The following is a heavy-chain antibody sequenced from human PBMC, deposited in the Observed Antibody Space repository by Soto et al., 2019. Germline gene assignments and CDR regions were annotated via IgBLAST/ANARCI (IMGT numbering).Heavy chain of an antibody. CDR1: GFTFSSYS. Sequence: GGSLRLSCAASGFTFSSYSMNWVRQAPGKGLEWVSYISSSSSTIYYADSVKGRFTISRDNAKNSLYLQMNSLRAEDTAVYYCARDSGDDTTYYYYYMDVWGKGTTVTVSS. CDR3: ARDSGDDTTYYYYYMDV. D-gene: IGHD4-17*01. J-gene: IGHJ6*03. V-gene: IGHV3-48*01. CDR2: ISSSSSTI.